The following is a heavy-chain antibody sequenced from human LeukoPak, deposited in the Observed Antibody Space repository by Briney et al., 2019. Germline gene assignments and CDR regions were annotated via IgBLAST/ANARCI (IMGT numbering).Heavy chain of an antibody. Sequence: GGSLRLSCAASGFTFSSYSMNWVRQAPGKGLEWVSYISSSSSTTYYADSVKGRFTISRDNAKNSLYLQMNSLRDEDTAVYYCARSPKGWELLIDYWGQGTLVTVSS. D-gene: IGHD1-26*01. CDR2: ISSSSSTT. V-gene: IGHV3-48*02. CDR1: GFTFSSYS. J-gene: IGHJ4*02. CDR3: ARSPKGWELLIDY.